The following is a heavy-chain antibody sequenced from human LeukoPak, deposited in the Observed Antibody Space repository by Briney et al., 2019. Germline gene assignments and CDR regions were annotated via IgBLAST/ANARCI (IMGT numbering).Heavy chain of an antibody. CDR3: ARGVGGTGYFSLIYYYYYMDV. D-gene: IGHD3-9*01. J-gene: IGHJ6*03. CDR2: IIPIFRTA. Sequence: GASVKVSCKPSGGTFSNYAISWVRQAPGQGLEWMGGIIPIFRTANYAQKFQGRVTMTRNTSISTAYMELSSLRSEDTAVYYCARGVGGTGYFSLIYYYYYMDVWGKGTTVTISS. V-gene: IGHV1-69*05. CDR1: GGTFSNYA.